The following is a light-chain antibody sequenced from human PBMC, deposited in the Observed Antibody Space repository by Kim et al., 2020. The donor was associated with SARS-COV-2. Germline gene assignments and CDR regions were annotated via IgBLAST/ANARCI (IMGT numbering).Light chain of an antibody. Sequence: APGKTARITCGGNNIGSKSVHWYQQQPGQAPVLVIYYESDRPSGIPERFSGSNSGNTATLTISRVEAGDEADYYCQVWDSSSDHRVFGGGTKLTVL. CDR2: YES. CDR1: NIGSKS. J-gene: IGLJ3*02. V-gene: IGLV3-21*04. CDR3: QVWDSSSDHRV.